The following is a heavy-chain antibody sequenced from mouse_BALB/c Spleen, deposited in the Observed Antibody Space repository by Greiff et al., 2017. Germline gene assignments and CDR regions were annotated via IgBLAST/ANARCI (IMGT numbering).Heavy chain of an antibody. V-gene: IGHV1-82*01. CDR1: GYAFSSSW. CDR3: ASWRDGNHWYFDV. Sequence: QVQLKQSGPELVKPGASVKISCKASGYAFSSSWMNWVKQRPGQGLEWIGRIYPGDGDTNYNGKFKGKATLTADKSSSTAYMQLSSLTSVDSAVYFCASWRDGNHWYFDVWGAGTTVTVSS. CDR2: IYPGDGDT. J-gene: IGHJ1*01. D-gene: IGHD2-1*01.